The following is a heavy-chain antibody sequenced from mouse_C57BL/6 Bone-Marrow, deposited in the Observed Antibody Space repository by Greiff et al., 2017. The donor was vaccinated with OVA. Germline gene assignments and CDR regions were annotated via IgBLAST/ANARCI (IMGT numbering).Heavy chain of an antibody. J-gene: IGHJ4*01. Sequence: EVQLQESGGGLVQPGGSLKLSCAASGFTFSDYYMYWVRQTPEKRLEWVAYISNGGGSTYYPDTVKGRFTISRDNAKNTLYLQMSRLKSEDTAMYYCASTSIPYWGQGTSVTVSS. CDR3: ASTSIPY. V-gene: IGHV5-12*01. CDR1: GFTFSDYY. D-gene: IGHD2-3*01. CDR2: ISNGGGST.